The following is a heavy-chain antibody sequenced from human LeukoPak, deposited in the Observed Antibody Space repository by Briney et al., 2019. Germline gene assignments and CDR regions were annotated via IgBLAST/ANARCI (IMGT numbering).Heavy chain of an antibody. Sequence: SETLSLTCTVSDNSISGSSYYWGWIRQSPGKGLEWIGSISSAGHTYYNPSLYSRVTISVDASKNQFSLNLQSVTAADTAVYYCASVRGVVVVTSTTYIFDFWGQETLVTVTS. CDR2: ISSAGHT. V-gene: IGHV4-39*01. CDR1: DNSISGSSYY. D-gene: IGHD2-15*01. CDR3: ASVRGVVVVTSTTYIFDF. J-gene: IGHJ4*02.